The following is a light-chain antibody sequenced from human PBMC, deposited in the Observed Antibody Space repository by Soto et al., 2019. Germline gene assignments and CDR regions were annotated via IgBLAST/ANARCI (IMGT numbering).Light chain of an antibody. Sequence: DIQMTQSPPSLSASVGDRVTITCRASQGIANYLAWYQQKPSKVPQLLIYAASTLQSGVPSRFSGSGSGTEFTLTIRSLQPDDIATYYCQQYSSYSAWTFGEGTKVDIK. CDR2: AAS. J-gene: IGKJ1*01. CDR1: QGIANY. CDR3: QQYSSYSAWT. V-gene: IGKV1-27*01.